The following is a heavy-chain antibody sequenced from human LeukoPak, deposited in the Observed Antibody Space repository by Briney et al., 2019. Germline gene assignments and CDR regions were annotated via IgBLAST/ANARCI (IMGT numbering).Heavy chain of an antibody. J-gene: IGHJ6*02. CDR3: ASGSIIAAAGHYGMDV. CDR2: IYYSGST. V-gene: IGHV4-59*01. Sequence: SETLSLTCTVSGGSISYYYWSWIRQPPGKGLEWIGYIYYSGSTNYNPSLKSRVTISVDTSKNQFSLNLTSVTTADTAVYYCASGSIIAAAGHYGMDVWGQGTTVTVSS. CDR1: GGSISYYY. D-gene: IGHD6-13*01.